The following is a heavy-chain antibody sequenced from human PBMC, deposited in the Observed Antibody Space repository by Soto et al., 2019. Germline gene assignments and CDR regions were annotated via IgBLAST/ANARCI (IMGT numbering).Heavy chain of an antibody. CDR3: ARDFVRVGDDYYGMDV. CDR1: GYTFTSYY. D-gene: IGHD2-21*01. J-gene: IGHJ6*02. CDR2: INPSGGST. V-gene: IGHV1-46*01. Sequence: EASVKVSCKASGYTFTSYYMHWVRQAPGQGLEWMGIINPSGGSTSYAQKFQGRVTMTRDTSTSTVYMELSSLRSEDTAVYYCARDFVRVGDDYYGMDVWGQGTTVTV.